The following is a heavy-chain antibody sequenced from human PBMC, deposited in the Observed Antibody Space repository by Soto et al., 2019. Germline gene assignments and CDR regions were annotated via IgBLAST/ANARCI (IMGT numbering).Heavy chain of an antibody. CDR2: ISGGSSYT. Sequence: QVQLVESGGGLVKPGGSLRLACAASGFSFGDSYMSWVRQAPGKGLEWLSYISGGSSYTNYADSVKGRFTISRDNAKRSLYLEMNRRRADDTAVYYCAKTIVAASGYYFDHWGQGNLVTVSS. CDR1: GFSFGDSY. CDR3: AKTIVAASGYYFDH. D-gene: IGHD2-21*01. V-gene: IGHV3-11*06. J-gene: IGHJ4*02.